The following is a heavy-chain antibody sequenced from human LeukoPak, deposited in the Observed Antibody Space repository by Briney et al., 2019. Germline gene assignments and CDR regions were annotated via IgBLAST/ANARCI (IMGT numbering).Heavy chain of an antibody. J-gene: IGHJ5*02. CDR3: ARGGHMGATHCFDP. Sequence: PGRSLRLSCAASGFTFSSYALHWVRQAPGKGLEWVALISYDGSNEYYADSVKGRFTISRDNSKNTLYLQMNSLRVEDTAVYYCARGGHMGATHCFDPWGQGTLVTVSS. D-gene: IGHD1-26*01. V-gene: IGHV3-30*04. CDR2: ISYDGSNE. CDR1: GFTFSSYA.